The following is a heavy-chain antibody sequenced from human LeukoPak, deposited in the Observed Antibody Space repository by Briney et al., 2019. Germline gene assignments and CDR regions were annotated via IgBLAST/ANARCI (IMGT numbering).Heavy chain of an antibody. V-gene: IGHV4-61*01. CDR3: ARLDGSLNNWNYEEAFDI. CDR2: IYYSGST. Sequence: SQTLSLTCTVSGGSISSGSYYWSWIRQPPGKGLEWIGYIYYSGSTKYNPSLKSRVTMSVDTSKNQFSLKLSSVTAADTAVYYCARLDGSLNNWNYEEAFDIWGQGTMVTVSS. CDR1: GGSISSGSYY. D-gene: IGHD1-7*01. J-gene: IGHJ3*02.